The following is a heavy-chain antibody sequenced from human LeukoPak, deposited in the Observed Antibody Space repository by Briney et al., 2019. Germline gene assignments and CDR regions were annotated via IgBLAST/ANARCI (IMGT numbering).Heavy chain of an antibody. Sequence: SETLSLTCAVSGYSISSGYYWGWIRQPPGKGLEWIGSIYHSGSTYYNPSLKSRVTISVGTSKNQFSLKLSSVTAADTAVYYCASRSQKYCYSAFDIWGQGTMVTVSS. D-gene: IGHD2-21*01. CDR3: ASRSQKYCYSAFDI. CDR2: IYHSGST. J-gene: IGHJ3*02. CDR1: GYSISSGYY. V-gene: IGHV4-38-2*01.